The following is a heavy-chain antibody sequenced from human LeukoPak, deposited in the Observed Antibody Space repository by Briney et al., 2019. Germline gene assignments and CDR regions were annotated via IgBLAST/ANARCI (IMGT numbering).Heavy chain of an antibody. V-gene: IGHV3-33*01. CDR3: ARVNSGWYSFYYYAMDV. Sequence: GGSLRLSCAASGFTFSSYGMHWVRQAPGKGLEWVAVIWYDGSNKYYADSVKGRFTISRDNSKNTLYLQMNSLRAEDTAVYYCARVNSGWYSFYYYAMDVWGQGTTVTVSS. CDR2: IWYDGSNK. D-gene: IGHD6-19*01. J-gene: IGHJ6*02. CDR1: GFTFSSYG.